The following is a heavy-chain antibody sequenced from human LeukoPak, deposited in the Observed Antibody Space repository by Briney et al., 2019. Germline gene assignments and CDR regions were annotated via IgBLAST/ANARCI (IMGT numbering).Heavy chain of an antibody. CDR2: MNPNSGNT. CDR1: GYTFTSYD. D-gene: IGHD6-13*01. CDR3: ARVSSSSWYDFFDY. V-gene: IGHV1-8*01. Sequence: GASVKVSCKASGYTFTSYDINWVRQATGQGLEWMGWMNPNSGNTGYAQEFQGRVTMTRNTSISTAYMELSSLRSEDTAVYYCARVSSSSWYDFFDYWGQGTLVTVSS. J-gene: IGHJ4*02.